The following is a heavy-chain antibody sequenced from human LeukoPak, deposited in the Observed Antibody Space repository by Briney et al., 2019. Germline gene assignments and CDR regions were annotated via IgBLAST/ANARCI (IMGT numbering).Heavy chain of an antibody. CDR2: IKQDGSEK. Sequence: GGSLRLSCAASGFTFSGYWMSWVRQAPGKGLEWVANIKQDGSEKYYVDSVKGRFTISRDNAKNSLYLQMNSLRAEDTAVYYCARSVGIVFFDYWGQGTLVTVSS. V-gene: IGHV3-7*01. CDR1: GFTFSGYW. J-gene: IGHJ4*02. CDR3: ARSVGIVFFDY. D-gene: IGHD2/OR15-2a*01.